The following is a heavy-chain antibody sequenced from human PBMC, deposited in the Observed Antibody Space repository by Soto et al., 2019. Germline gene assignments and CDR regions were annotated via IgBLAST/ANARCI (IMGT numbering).Heavy chain of an antibody. CDR1: GFTFSSYA. D-gene: IGHD5-18*01. J-gene: IGHJ4*02. V-gene: IGHV3-23*01. CDR2: ISGSGGST. CDR3: AKDRVDTAMVKGVLWFGESDY. Sequence: GGSLRLSCAASGFTFSSYAMSWVRQAPGKGLEWVSAISGSGGSTYYADSVKGRFTISRDNSKNTLYLQMNSLRAEDTAVYYCAKDRVDTAMVKGVLWFGESDYWGQGTLVTVSS.